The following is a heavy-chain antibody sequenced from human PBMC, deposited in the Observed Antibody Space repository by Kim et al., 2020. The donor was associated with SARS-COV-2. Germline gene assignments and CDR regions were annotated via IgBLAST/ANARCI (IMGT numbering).Heavy chain of an antibody. Sequence: SETLSLTCTVSGCSISSYYWSWIRQPPGKGLEWIGYISHSGSPNYNPYLKSRVTISVDTSKNQFPLKQSSVTAADTAVYYCARGVSGGSGSYYDNWCDPWGQGTLVTVAS. D-gene: IGHD3-10*01. CDR1: GCSISSYY. V-gene: IGHV4-59*01. CDR2: ISHSGSP. J-gene: IGHJ5*02. CDR3: ARGVSGGSGSYYDNWCDP.